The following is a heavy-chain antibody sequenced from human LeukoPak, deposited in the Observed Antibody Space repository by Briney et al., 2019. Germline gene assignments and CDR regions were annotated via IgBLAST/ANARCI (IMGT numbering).Heavy chain of an antibody. D-gene: IGHD3-16*01. Sequence: GGSLRLSCAASGFTFSDYILDWVRQAPGKGLEWVGRISRGANSYTTEYAASVKGRFTISRDDSKNSLYLHMNSLKTEDTAVYHCSRDGGEGGNSAFDIWGQGTMVTVSS. CDR3: SRDGGEGGNSAFDI. V-gene: IGHV3-72*01. CDR1: GFTFSDYI. J-gene: IGHJ3*02. CDR2: ISRGANSYTT.